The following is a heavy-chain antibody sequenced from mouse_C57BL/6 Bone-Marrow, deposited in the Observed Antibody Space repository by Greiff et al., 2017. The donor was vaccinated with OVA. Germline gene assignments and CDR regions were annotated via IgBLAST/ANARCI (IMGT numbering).Heavy chain of an antibody. V-gene: IGHV14-3*01. J-gene: IGHJ3*01. CDR1: GFNIKNTY. CDR3: ALIYYGNYSAWFAY. CDR2: IDPANGNT. D-gene: IGHD2-1*01. Sequence: VQLKQSVAELVRPGASVKLSCTASGFNIKNTYMHWVKQRPEQGLEWIGRIDPANGNTKYAPKFQGKATITADTSSNTAYLQLSSLTSEDTAIYYCALIYYGNYSAWFAYWGQGTLVTVSA.